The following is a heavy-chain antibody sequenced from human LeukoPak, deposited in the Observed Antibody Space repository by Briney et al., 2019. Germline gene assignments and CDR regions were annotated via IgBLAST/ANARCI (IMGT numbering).Heavy chain of an antibody. V-gene: IGHV3-11*04. Sequence: GGSLRLSCAASGFIFSDYYMSWIRQAPGKGLEWLSFISSGGSTIYYADSVKGRFTISRDNAQNSLYLQMNSLRAEDTAVYYCARSGAFCSGGDCYSGRTWFDPWGQGTLVTISS. CDR2: ISSGGSTI. CDR3: ARSGAFCSGGDCYSGRTWFDP. CDR1: GFIFSDYY. J-gene: IGHJ5*02. D-gene: IGHD2-15*01.